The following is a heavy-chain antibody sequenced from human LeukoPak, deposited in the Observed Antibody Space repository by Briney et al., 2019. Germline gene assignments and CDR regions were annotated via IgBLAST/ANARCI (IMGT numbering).Heavy chain of an antibody. Sequence: GGSLRLSCAASGFPFTTYTMAWVRQAPGGGLEWVSCISGDGGGTYYADSVKGRFTISRDNSKNTLYLQMNSLRAEDTAVYYCANEYSSSWLAVVVDYWGQGTLVTVSS. CDR3: ANEYSSSWLAVVVDY. CDR2: ISGDGGGT. CDR1: GFPFTTYT. J-gene: IGHJ4*02. D-gene: IGHD6-6*01. V-gene: IGHV3-23*01.